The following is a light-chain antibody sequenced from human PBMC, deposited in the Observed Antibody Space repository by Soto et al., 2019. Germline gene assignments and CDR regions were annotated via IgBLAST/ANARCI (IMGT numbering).Light chain of an antibody. V-gene: IGKV1-8*01. J-gene: IGKJ1*01. CDR2: AAS. CDR3: QQYHSYPRT. Sequence: AIRMTQSPSSLSASTGDRVTITCRASQGISSYLAWYQQKPGKAPKLLIYAASTLQSGVPSRFSGSGSGTDFTLTISCLQSEDFATYYCQQYHSYPRTFCQGTKVEIK. CDR1: QGISSY.